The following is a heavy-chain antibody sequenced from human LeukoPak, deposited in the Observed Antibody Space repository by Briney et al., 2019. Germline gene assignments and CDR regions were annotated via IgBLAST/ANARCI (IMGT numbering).Heavy chain of an antibody. D-gene: IGHD3-22*01. J-gene: IGHJ4*02. CDR3: ARDKLPRSNYYDSSGYKY. CDR2: FDPEDGET. Sequence: ASVKVSCKVSGYTLTELSMHWVRQAPGKGLEWMGGFDPEDGETIYAQKFQGRVTMTRDMSTSTVYMELSSLRSEDTAVYYCARDKLPRSNYYDSSGYKYWGQGTLVTVSS. CDR1: GYTLTELS. V-gene: IGHV1-24*01.